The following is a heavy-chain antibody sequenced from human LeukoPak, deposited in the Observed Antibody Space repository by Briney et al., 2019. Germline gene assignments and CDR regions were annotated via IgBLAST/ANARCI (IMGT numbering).Heavy chain of an antibody. V-gene: IGHV3-48*04. Sequence: PGGSLRLSCAASGFTFSSYSINWVRQAPGKGLEWVSYISSSSSTIYFADSVKGRFTISRDNAKNSLYLQMNSLRPEDTALYYCSTDPRLLMYWGHGTLVTVSS. J-gene: IGHJ4*01. D-gene: IGHD2-8*01. CDR1: GFTFSSYS. CDR2: ISSSSSTI. CDR3: STDPRLLMY.